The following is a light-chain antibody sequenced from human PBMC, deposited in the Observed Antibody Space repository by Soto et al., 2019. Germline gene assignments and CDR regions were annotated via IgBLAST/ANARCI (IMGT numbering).Light chain of an antibody. CDR2: CAS. V-gene: IGKV3-20*01. CDR1: QSVSSSY. CDR3: QQYGSSLI. J-gene: IGKJ4*01. Sequence: EIVLTQSPGTLSLSPGERATLSCRASQSVSSSYLAWYQQKPGQAPRLLIYCASSRATGIPDRFSGSGSGTDFTLTIRRLEPEDFAVYYCQQYGSSLIFGGGTKVEIK.